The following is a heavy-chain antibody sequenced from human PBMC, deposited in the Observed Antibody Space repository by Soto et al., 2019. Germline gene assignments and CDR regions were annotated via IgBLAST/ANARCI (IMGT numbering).Heavy chain of an antibody. J-gene: IGHJ5*02. Sequence: QVQLQESGPGLVKPSGTLSLTCAVSGGSISSSNWWSWVRQPAGKGLEWIGENYHSGSTNYNPSLPSRVTTSVDKSKNQFSLKLISVTAADTAVYYCARGTPFIALAGYWFDPWGQGTLVTVSS. CDR2: NYHSGST. CDR3: ARGTPFIALAGYWFDP. D-gene: IGHD6-19*01. CDR1: GGSISSSNW. V-gene: IGHV4-4*02.